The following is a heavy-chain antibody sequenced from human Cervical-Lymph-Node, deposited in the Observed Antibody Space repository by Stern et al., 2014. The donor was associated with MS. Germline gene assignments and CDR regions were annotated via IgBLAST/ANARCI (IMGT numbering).Heavy chain of an antibody. D-gene: IGHD6-13*01. CDR2: INPRGGTT. Sequence: DQLVESGAEVKKPGASVKVSCKASGDTFTSYYMHWVRQAPGQGLEYMGIINPRGGTTHYAQKFQGRVTMTRDTSTSTVYMELSSLRSDDTAVYYCATYSSTWSPPWYWGQGTLVTVSS. J-gene: IGHJ4*02. V-gene: IGHV1-46*01. CDR3: ATYSSTWSPPWY. CDR1: GDTFTSYY.